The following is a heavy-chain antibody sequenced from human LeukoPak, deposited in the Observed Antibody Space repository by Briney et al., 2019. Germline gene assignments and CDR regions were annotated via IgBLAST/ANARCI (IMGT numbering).Heavy chain of an antibody. Sequence: EASVKVSCKASGYTFTSYDINWVRQATGQGLEWMGWMNPNSGNTGYAQKFQGRVTMTRNTSISTAYMELSSLRSEDTAVYYCARRNDYLDSYYYYYVDVWGKGTTVTVSS. CDR1: GYTFTSYD. J-gene: IGHJ6*03. CDR3: ARRNDYLDSYYYYYVDV. CDR2: MNPNSGNT. V-gene: IGHV1-8*01. D-gene: IGHD4-11*01.